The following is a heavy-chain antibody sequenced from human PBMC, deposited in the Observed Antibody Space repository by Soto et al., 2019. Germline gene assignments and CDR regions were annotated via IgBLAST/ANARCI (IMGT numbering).Heavy chain of an antibody. Sequence: ASVKVSCKASGYSFINYGISWVRQAPGQGLEWMGWVSTYNGNTNYAQKFQGRVTMTTDTSTRTAYMELRSLRSDDTAVYYCARVQASAYSSGWTYYFDYWGQGTLVTVSS. J-gene: IGHJ4*02. CDR3: ARVQASAYSSGWTYYFDY. CDR2: VSTYNGNT. CDR1: GYSFINYG. D-gene: IGHD6-19*01. V-gene: IGHV1-18*01.